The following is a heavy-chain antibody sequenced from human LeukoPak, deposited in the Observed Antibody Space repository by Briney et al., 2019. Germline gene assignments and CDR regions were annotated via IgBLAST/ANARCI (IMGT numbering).Heavy chain of an antibody. D-gene: IGHD3-16*01. CDR2: IYYSGST. CDR3: ARVLGLMDWFDP. V-gene: IGHV4-31*03. J-gene: IGHJ5*02. Sequence: SETLSLTCTVSGGPISSGGYYWSWIRQHPGKGLEWIGNIYYSGSTDYNPSLKSRVSISVDTSKNQFSLKLSSVTAADTAVYYCARVLGLMDWFDPWGQGTLVTVSS. CDR1: GGPISSGGYY.